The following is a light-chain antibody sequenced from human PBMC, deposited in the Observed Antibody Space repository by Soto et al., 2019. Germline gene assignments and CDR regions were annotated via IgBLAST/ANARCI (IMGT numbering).Light chain of an antibody. CDR1: QSVSSNF. CDR3: HHYGRSAIFT. J-gene: IGKJ3*01. V-gene: IGKV3-20*01. CDR2: GAS. Sequence: EIVMTQSPGTLSLSPGERATLSCMASQSVSSNFLAWYQQRPGQAPRLLMDGASSRAAGIPDRFSGSGSWTDFTLTISRLDPEDFAVYYCHHYGRSAIFTFGPGTTVDIK.